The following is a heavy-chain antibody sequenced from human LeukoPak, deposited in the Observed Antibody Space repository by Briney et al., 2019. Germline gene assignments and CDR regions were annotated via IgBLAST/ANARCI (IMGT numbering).Heavy chain of an antibody. D-gene: IGHD5-12*01. CDR1: GGSISSYY. CDR3: ARVTPVATISGLEYYYYYYGMDV. V-gene: IGHV4-4*07. Sequence: SETLSLTCTVSGGSISSYYWSWIRQPAGKGLEWIGRIYTSGSTNYNPSLKSRVTISVDTSKNQFSLKLSSVTAADTAVYYCARVTPVATISGLEYYYYYYGMDVWGQGTTVTVSS. J-gene: IGHJ6*02. CDR2: IYTSGST.